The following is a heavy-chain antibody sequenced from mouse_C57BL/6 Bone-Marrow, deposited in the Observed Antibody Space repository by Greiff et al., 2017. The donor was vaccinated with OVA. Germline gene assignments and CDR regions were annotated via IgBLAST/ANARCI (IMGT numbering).Heavy chain of an antibody. CDR2: IYPSDSET. V-gene: IGHV1-61*01. CDR3: VNDDYDEDAMDY. D-gene: IGHD2-4*01. CDR1: GYTFTSYW. Sequence: QVQLQQPGAELVRPGSSVKLSCKASGYTFTSYWMDWVKQRPGQGLEWIGNIYPSDSETHYNQKFKDKATLTVDKSSSTAYMQLSSLTSEDSAVYYCVNDDYDEDAMDYWGQGTTVTVSS. J-gene: IGHJ4*01.